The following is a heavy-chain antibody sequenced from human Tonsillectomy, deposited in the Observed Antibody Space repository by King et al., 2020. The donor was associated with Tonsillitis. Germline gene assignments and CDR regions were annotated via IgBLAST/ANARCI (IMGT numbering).Heavy chain of an antibody. V-gene: IGHV4-59*08. CDR3: ARPLNPYWYFDL. Sequence: MQLQESGPGLVEPSETLSLTCGVSGGSISSYYWSWIRQPPGKVLELMWVIYYSGSTNYNPPLKSRVTISVDTSKNQFSLKLSSVTAADTAVYYCARPLNPYWYFDLWGRGTLVTVSS. CDR2: IYYSGST. J-gene: IGHJ2*01. CDR1: GGSISSYY.